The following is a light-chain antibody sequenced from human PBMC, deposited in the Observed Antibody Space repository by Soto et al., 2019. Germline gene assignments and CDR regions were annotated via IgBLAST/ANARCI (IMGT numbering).Light chain of an antibody. J-gene: IGKJ5*01. CDR1: QSVSSSY. CDR3: QQRDSWPIT. CDR2: GAS. V-gene: IGKV3D-20*02. Sequence: EIVLTQSPGTLSLSPGERATLSCRASQSVSSSYLAWYQQKPGQAPRLLIYGASSRATGIPARFSGSGSGTDFTLTINSLEPEDFAVYYCQQRDSWPITFGQGTRLAI.